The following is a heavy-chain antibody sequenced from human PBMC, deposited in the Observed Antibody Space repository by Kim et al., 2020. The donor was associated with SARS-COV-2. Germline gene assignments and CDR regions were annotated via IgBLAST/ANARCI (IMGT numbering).Heavy chain of an antibody. CDR2: ISGSGGST. CDR1: GFTFSSYA. V-gene: IGHV3-23*01. CDR3: AKEGIANYDSSGYYTYNFDN. J-gene: IGHJ4*02. D-gene: IGHD3-22*01. Sequence: GGSLRLSCAASGFTFSSYAMSWVRQAPGKGLEWVSAISGSGGSTYYADSVKGRFTISRDNSKNTLYLQMNSLRAEDTAVYYCAKEGIANYDSSGYYTYNFDNWGQGTLVTVSS.